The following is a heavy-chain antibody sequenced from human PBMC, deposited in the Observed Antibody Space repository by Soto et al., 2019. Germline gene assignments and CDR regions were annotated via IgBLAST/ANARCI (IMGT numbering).Heavy chain of an antibody. J-gene: IGHJ4*02. V-gene: IGHV1-18*01. CDR3: ARPAAVTVYYFDY. CDR2: ISVYNGNT. CDR1: GYSFTTYG. Sequence: QVQLVQSGPEVKKPGASVKVSCKASGYSFTTYGISWVPQAPGQGLEWMGWISVYNGNTKYAQKLQGRVTMTTDTSTSTAYMELRSLRSDDTAVYYCARPAAVTVYYFDYWGQGTLVTVSS. D-gene: IGHD4-17*01.